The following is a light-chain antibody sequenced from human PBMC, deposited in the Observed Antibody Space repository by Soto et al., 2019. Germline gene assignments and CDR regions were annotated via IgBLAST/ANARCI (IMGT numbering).Light chain of an antibody. V-gene: IGKV1-39*01. J-gene: IGKJ2*01. Sequence: DIQMTQSPTSLSASAGDRVTITCRASQTINTYLNWYQHKPGKAPQLLIYAASTLQSGVPSRFSGRGSGTDFTLTISSLQPEDCATYYCQESYNLGTFGQGTKVEIK. CDR1: QTINTY. CDR3: QESYNLGT. CDR2: AAS.